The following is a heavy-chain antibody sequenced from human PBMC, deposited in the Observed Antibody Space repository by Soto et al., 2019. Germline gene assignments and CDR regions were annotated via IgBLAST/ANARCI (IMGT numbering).Heavy chain of an antibody. V-gene: IGHV3-48*01. CDR3: VREVEYCTNGVCFPYFDY. CDR1: ELWLGPFS. J-gene: IGHJ4*02. D-gene: IGHD2-8*01. Sequence: ESGGGLVQPGGPRDLSGGASELWLGPFSRNWFGQAPGEGREWVSSITSSSSTMYYADSVKGRFTITRDNAKNSLYLQMNSLRAEDTAVYYCVREVEYCTNGVCFPYFDYWGQGTLVTVSS. CDR2: ITSSSSTM.